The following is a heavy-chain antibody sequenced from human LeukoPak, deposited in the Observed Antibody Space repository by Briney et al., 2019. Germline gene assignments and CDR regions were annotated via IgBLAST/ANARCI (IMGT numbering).Heavy chain of an antibody. V-gene: IGHV3-30*04. CDR1: GFTFSSYA. D-gene: IGHD5-12*01. CDR3: ANSGYAILDAFDI. J-gene: IGHJ3*02. CDR2: IPYDGSNK. Sequence: GGSLRLSCAASGFTFSSYAMHWVRQAPGKGLEWVAVIPYDGSNKYYADSVKGRFTISRDNSKNTLYLQMNSLRAEDTAVYYCANSGYAILDAFDIWGQGTMVTVSS.